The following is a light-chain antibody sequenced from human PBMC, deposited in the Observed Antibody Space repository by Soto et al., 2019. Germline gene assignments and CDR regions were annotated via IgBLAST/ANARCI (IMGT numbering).Light chain of an antibody. J-gene: IGLJ1*01. CDR2: RNN. Sequence: SVLTQPPSVSGAPGQRVTISCTGSSSNIGAGYDVHWYQQLSGIAPKLLIYRNNNRPSEVPDRFSGSKSDTSASLAITGLQSEGEADYYCQSYDSSLSGYVLGTGTKVTVL. CDR1: SSNIGAGYD. V-gene: IGLV1-40*01. CDR3: QSYDSSLSGYV.